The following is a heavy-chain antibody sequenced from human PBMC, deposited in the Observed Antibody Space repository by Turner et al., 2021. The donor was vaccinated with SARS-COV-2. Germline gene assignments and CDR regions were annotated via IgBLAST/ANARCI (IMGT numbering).Heavy chain of an antibody. CDR3: AKVGYSYAYPNLYFDY. CDR1: GFTFSSYG. V-gene: IGHV3-30*18. CDR2: ISYDGSNK. Sequence: QVQLVESGGGVVQHGRSLRLSCAAPGFTFSSYGMHWVRQAPGKGLEWVAVISYDGSNKYFADSVKGRFTISRDNSKNTLFLQMNSLRAEDTAVYYCAKVGYSYAYPNLYFDYWGQGTLVTVSS. J-gene: IGHJ4*02. D-gene: IGHD5-18*01.